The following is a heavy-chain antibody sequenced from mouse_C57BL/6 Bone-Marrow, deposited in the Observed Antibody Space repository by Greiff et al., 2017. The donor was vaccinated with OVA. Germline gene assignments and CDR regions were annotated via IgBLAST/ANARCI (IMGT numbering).Heavy chain of an antibody. V-gene: IGHV1-15*01. J-gene: IGHJ2*01. CDR2: IDPETGGT. Sequence: QVQLQQSGAELVRPGASVTLSCKASGYTFTDYEMHWVKQTPVHGLEWIGAIDPETGGTAYNQKFKGKAILTADKSSSTAYMELSSLTSEDSAVYDCTRSYSNYGDFDYGGRGTALTVSA. CDR3: TRSYSNYGDFDY. D-gene: IGHD2-5*01. CDR1: GYTFTDYE.